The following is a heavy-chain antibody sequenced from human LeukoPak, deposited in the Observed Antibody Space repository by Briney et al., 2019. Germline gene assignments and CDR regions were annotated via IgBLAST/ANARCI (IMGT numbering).Heavy chain of an antibody. J-gene: IGHJ6*02. V-gene: IGHV3-23*01. CDR3: ACITIFDRYYYYAMGV. Sequence: GGSLRLSCAASGFTFSNYAMNWVRQAPGKGLERVSVITGSGGSTYYADSVKGRFTISRDNSKNTVFLQMNSLRAEDTAVYYCACITIFDRYYYYAMGVWGQGTTVTVSS. D-gene: IGHD3-3*01. CDR2: ITGSGGST. CDR1: GFTFSNYA.